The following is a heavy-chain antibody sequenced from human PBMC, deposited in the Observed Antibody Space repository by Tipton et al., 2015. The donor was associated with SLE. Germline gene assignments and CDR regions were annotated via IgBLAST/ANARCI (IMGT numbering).Heavy chain of an antibody. CDR3: ARGMVTWRGAILGVDV. CDR1: GGSLTHYY. Sequence: TLSLTCTVSGGSLTHYYWTWIRQTPGKGLEWIGYIYYSGITHYNPSLKSRVTVSIDMSNNQFFLRLTSVTAADTAVYYCARGMVTWRGAILGVDVWGQGTTVNVSS. D-gene: IGHD2-21*02. CDR2: IYYSGIT. J-gene: IGHJ6*02. V-gene: IGHV4-59*01.